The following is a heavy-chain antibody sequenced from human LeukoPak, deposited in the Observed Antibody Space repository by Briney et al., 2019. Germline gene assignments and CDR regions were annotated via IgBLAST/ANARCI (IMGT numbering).Heavy chain of an antibody. Sequence: GGSLRLSCAASGFTFSSYGMHWVRQAPGKGLEWVAVISYDGSNKYYADSVKGRFTISRDNSKSTLYLQMNSLRAEDTAVYYCAKNHDFWSGYTDYWGQGTLVTVSS. CDR3: AKNHDFWSGYTDY. D-gene: IGHD3-3*01. CDR2: ISYDGSNK. CDR1: GFTFSSYG. J-gene: IGHJ4*02. V-gene: IGHV3-30*18.